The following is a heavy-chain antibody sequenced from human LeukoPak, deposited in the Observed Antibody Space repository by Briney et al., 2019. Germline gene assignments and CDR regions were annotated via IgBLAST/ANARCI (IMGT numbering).Heavy chain of an antibody. CDR1: GYTLTELS. V-gene: IGHV1-24*01. CDR2: FDPEDGET. CDR3: ATDSGGYSSGWYSNDY. D-gene: IGHD6-19*01. Sequence: ASEKVSCKVSGYTLTELSMHWVRQAPGKGLEWMGGFDPEDGETIYAQKFQGRVTMTEDTSTDTAYMELSSLRSEDTAVYYCATDSGGYSSGWYSNDYWGQGTLVTVSS. J-gene: IGHJ4*02.